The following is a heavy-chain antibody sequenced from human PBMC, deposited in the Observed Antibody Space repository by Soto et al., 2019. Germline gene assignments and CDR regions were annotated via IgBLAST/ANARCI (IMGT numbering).Heavy chain of an antibody. CDR3: ARGHNYYDSSGYCGD. V-gene: IGHV1-8*01. CDR1: GYTFTSYD. CDR2: MNPNSGNT. D-gene: IGHD3-22*01. Sequence: QVQLVQSGAEVKKPGASVKVSCKASGYTFTSYDINWVRQATGQGLEWMGWMNPNSGNTGYAQKFQGRVTMTRSNSVSTAYMELTSLRSDDTAVYYCARGHNYYDSSGYCGDWGQGTLVTVSS. J-gene: IGHJ4*02.